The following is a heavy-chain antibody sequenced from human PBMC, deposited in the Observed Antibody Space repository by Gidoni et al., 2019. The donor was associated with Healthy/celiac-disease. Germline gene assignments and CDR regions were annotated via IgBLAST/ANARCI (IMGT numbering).Heavy chain of an antibody. V-gene: IGHV1-2*02. J-gene: IGHJ4*02. D-gene: IGHD2-2*03. CDR3: ARLPQLWVDIVVVPAEGDPENDY. CDR1: GYTFTGYY. CDR2: INPNSGGT. Sequence: QVQLVQTGAEVKKPGASVKVSCKASGYTFTGYYMHWVRQAPGQGLEWMGWINPNSGGTNYAQKFQGRVTMTRDTSISTAYMELSRLRSDDTAVYYCARLPQLWVDIVVVPAEGDPENDYWGQGTLVTVSS.